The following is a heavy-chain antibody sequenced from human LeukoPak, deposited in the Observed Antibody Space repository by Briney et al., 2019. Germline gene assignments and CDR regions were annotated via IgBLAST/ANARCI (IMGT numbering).Heavy chain of an antibody. Sequence: SETLSLTCTVPGGSISSSSYYWGWIRQPPGKGLEWIGSIYYSGSTYYNPSLKSRVTISVDTSKNQFSLKLSSVTAADTAVYYCARRSPTDDYWGQGTLVTVSS. CDR3: ARRSPTDDY. CDR2: IYYSGST. D-gene: IGHD2-15*01. J-gene: IGHJ4*02. CDR1: GGSISSSSYY. V-gene: IGHV4-39*01.